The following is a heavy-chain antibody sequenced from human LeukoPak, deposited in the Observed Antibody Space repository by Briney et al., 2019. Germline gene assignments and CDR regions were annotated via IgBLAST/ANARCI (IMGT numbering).Heavy chain of an antibody. J-gene: IGHJ4*02. Sequence: ASVKVSCKASGYTFTNYLLHWVRQAPGQGLEWMGWISAYSGNTNYAQKLQGRVTMTTDTSTSTAYMELRSLRSDDTAVYYCARVGLGITMVRGVIDYWGQGTLVTVSS. CDR1: GYTFTNYL. CDR2: ISAYSGNT. D-gene: IGHD3-10*01. CDR3: ARVGLGITMVRGVIDY. V-gene: IGHV1-18*04.